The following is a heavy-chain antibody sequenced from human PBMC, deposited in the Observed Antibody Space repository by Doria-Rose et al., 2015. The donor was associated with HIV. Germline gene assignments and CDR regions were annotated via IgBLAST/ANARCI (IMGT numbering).Heavy chain of an antibody. V-gene: IGHV3-9*01. CDR3: GNFEY. CDR1: GFTFDDYA. J-gene: IGHJ4*02. Sequence: VQLVQSGGGLVQPGRSLRLTCAASGFTFDDYAMHWVRQPPGKGLEWVSRISEDGTNTQYVDSVKGRFTISRGNAKNTLYLHMNSLRAEDTAVYYCGNFEYWGQGALVTVSS. CDR2: ISEDGTNT.